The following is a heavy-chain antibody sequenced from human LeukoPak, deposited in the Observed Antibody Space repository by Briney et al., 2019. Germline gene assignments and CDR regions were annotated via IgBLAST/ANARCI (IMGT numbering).Heavy chain of an antibody. J-gene: IGHJ4*02. CDR2: ISGSGGST. CDR3: AKGWVSAAAGCFDY. V-gene: IGHV3-23*01. D-gene: IGHD6-13*01. CDR1: GFTFSSYA. Sequence: GASLRLSCAASGFTFSSYAMSWVRQAPGKGLEWVSAISGSGGSTYYADSVKGRFTISRDNSKNTLYLRMNSLRAEDTAVYYCAKGWVSAAAGCFDYWGQGTLVTVSS.